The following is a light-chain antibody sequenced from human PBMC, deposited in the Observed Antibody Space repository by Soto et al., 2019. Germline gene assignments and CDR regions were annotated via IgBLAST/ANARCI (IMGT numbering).Light chain of an antibody. Sequence: DIVMTQSPDSLAVSLGERATINCKSSQSVLYSSNNKNYLAWYQQKPGQPPTLLIYWASTRESGVPDRFSGSGSGTGFTLTISSLQAEDVAVYYCQQYFSTPLTFGGGTKVEIK. CDR3: QQYFSTPLT. CDR2: WAS. CDR1: QSVLYSSNNKNY. J-gene: IGKJ4*01. V-gene: IGKV4-1*01.